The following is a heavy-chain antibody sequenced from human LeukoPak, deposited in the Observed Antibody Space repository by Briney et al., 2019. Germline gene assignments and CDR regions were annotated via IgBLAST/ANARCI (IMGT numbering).Heavy chain of an antibody. Sequence: PGGSLRLSCAASGFTFSSYGMSWVRQAPEKGLEWVSSISSSSSYIYYADSVKGRFTISRDNAKNSLYLQMNSLRAEDTAVYYCASPSGPYSGSWWDWGQGTLVTVSS. CDR1: GFTFSSYG. CDR2: ISSSSSYI. V-gene: IGHV3-21*01. J-gene: IGHJ4*02. CDR3: ASPSGPYSGSWWD. D-gene: IGHD6-13*01.